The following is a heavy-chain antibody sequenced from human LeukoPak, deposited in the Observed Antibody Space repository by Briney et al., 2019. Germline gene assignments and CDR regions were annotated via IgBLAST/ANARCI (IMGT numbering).Heavy chain of an antibody. J-gene: IGHJ6*03. V-gene: IGHV4-4*07. CDR3: ARGIAVAGLYYMDV. CDR2: IYTSGST. Sequence: SETLSLTCTVSGGSISSYYWSWLRQPAGKGLEWFGRIYTSGSTNYNPSLKSRVTMSVDTSKNQFSLKLSSVTAADTAVYYCARGIAVAGLYYMDVWGKGTTVTISS. CDR1: GGSISSYY. D-gene: IGHD6-19*01.